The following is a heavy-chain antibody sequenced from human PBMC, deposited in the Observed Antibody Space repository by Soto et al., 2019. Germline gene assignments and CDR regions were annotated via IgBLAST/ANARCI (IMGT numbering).Heavy chain of an antibody. V-gene: IGHV3-21*01. D-gene: IGHD3-10*01. J-gene: IGHJ1*01. Sequence: PGGSLRLSCAASGFTFSSYSMNWVRQAPGKGLEWVSSISSSSSYIYYADSVKGRFTISRDNAKNSLYLQMNSLRAEDTAVYYCCPGVITMVRGVIIRAPLVQHWGQGTLVTVSS. CDR2: ISSSSSYI. CDR1: GFTFSSYS. CDR3: CPGVITMVRGVIIRAPLVQH.